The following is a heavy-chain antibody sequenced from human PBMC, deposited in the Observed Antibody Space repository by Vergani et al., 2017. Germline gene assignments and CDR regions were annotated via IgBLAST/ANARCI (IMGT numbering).Heavy chain of an antibody. J-gene: IGHJ4*02. CDR3: TIYYMGASIH. CDR2: IQFRVNGDAT. CDR1: GFPFSGSY. D-gene: IGHD1-26*01. Sequence: EVQLVESGGGLLKPGESLRLSCAVSGFPFSGSYMTWVRQAPGKGLEWVSRIQFRVNGDATDYAAPVEGRFTISRDDSKETLYLQMNSLKIEDTGVYYSTIYYMGASIHWGRGTLVTVSS. V-gene: IGHV3-15*01.